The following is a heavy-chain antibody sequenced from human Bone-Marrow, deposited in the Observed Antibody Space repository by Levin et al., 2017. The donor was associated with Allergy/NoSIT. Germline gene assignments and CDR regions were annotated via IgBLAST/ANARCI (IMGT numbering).Heavy chain of an antibody. V-gene: IGHV4-39*01. J-gene: IGHJ4*02. D-gene: IGHD3-22*01. CDR1: GGSISSVSFY. CDR3: ARILYSSATDY. Sequence: PSETLSLTCTVNGGSISSVSFYWGWIRQPPGKGLECIGSNFYNGRTFYNPSLKSRATISVDTSKNQFSLKVKSVTAADTAVYYCARILYSSATDYWGQGTLVSVSS. CDR2: NFYNGRT.